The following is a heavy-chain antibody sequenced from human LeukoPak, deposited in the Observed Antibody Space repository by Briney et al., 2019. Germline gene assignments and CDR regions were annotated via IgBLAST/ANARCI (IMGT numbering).Heavy chain of an antibody. D-gene: IGHD1-14*01. J-gene: IGHJ4*02. CDR2: IGPTGSDR. CDR1: GLTLSTSG. CDR3: ATETNGRHYDY. V-gene: IGHV3-21*06. Sequence: GGSLRLPCTASGLTLSTSGFNWVRQAPGKGLEWVASIGPTGSDRYHADSIKGRFTISRDNANNFLYLQMNSLRAEDTAVYYCATETNGRHYDYWGQGTLLTVSS.